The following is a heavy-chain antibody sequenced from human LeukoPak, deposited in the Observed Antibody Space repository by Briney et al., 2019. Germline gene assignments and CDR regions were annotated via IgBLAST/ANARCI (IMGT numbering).Heavy chain of an antibody. Sequence: GESLKISCRGSGYSFTNYWIGWVRQMPGKGLEWMGIIYPGDSDTRYSPSFQGQVTISADKSISTAYLQWSSLKASGTAMYYCAREAAVTNVAGRFDPWGQGTLVTVSS. V-gene: IGHV5-51*01. J-gene: IGHJ5*02. D-gene: IGHD2-8*01. CDR1: GYSFTNYW. CDR2: IYPGDSDT. CDR3: AREAAVTNVAGRFDP.